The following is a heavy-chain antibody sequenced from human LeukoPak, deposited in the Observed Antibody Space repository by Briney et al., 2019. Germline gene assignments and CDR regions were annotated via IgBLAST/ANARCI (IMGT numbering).Heavy chain of an antibody. CDR3: AIGRKLPGYCSSTSCYRLDY. CDR1: GGTFTSYA. Sequence: SVKVSCKASGGTFTSYAISWVRQAPGQGLEWMGRITPIFGTADYAQKFQGRVTITTDESTNTAYRELSSLRPEDTAVYYCAIGRKLPGYCSSTSCYRLDYWGQGTLVTVSS. V-gene: IGHV1-69*05. CDR2: ITPIFGTA. D-gene: IGHD2-2*01. J-gene: IGHJ4*02.